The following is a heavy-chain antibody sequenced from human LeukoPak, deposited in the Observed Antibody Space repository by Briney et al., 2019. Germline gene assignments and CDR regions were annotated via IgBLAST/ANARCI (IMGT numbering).Heavy chain of an antibody. V-gene: IGHV4-34*01. CDR3: ARGGLTVAGTSGGKQNWFDP. CDR2: INHSGST. CDR1: GGSFSGYY. J-gene: IGHJ5*02. D-gene: IGHD6-19*01. Sequence: SETLSLTCAVYGGSFSGYYWSWISQPPGKGLEWIGEINHSGSTNYNPSLKSRVTISVDTSKNQFSLKLSSVTAADTAVYYCARGGLTVAGTSGGKQNWFDPWGQGTLVTVSS.